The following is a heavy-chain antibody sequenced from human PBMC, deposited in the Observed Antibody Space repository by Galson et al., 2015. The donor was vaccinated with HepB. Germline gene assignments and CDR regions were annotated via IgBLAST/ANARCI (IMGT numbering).Heavy chain of an antibody. J-gene: IGHJ4*02. CDR3: AKDGIMVANNPYHFHY. CDR1: GFSFTRYA. D-gene: IGHD2-15*01. Sequence: SLRLSCAASGFSFTRYAMTWVRQAPGKGLEWVSSITSSGGKSYYTDSMKGRFTVSRDNSKNTLLLQLNSLRAEDTAMYFCAKDGIMVANNPYHFHYWGQGTLVTDSS. V-gene: IGHV3-23*01. CDR2: ITSSGGKS.